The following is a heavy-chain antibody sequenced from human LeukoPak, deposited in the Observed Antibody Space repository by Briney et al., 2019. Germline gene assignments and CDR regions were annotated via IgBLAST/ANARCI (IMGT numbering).Heavy chain of an antibody. D-gene: IGHD6-19*01. CDR2: ISGSGGST. V-gene: IGHV3-23*01. Sequence: GGSLRLSCAASGFTFSSQAMSWVRQAPGKGLEWVSGISGSGGSTYYADSVKGRFTISRDNSKNTLYLQMNSLRAEDTAVYYCARDPGWYYFDYWGQGTLVTVSS. CDR3: ARDPGWYYFDY. CDR1: GFTFSSQA. J-gene: IGHJ4*02.